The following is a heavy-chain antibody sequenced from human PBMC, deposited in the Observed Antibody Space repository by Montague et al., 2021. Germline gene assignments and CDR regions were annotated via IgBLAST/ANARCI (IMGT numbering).Heavy chain of an antibody. J-gene: IGHJ4*02. CDR3: ARRSRTMGLYHFDY. V-gene: IGHV4-59*01. Sequence: SETLSLICIVSSGSISSFSWAWIRQAPGKALEWIGHLYDSGDTYYNPSLHSRLTSSLDTSRNHFFLRLTSVTAADTAVYYWARRSRTMGLYHFDYWGQGTLVTVSS. D-gene: IGHD1/OR15-1a*01. CDR1: SGSISSFS. CDR2: LYDSGDT.